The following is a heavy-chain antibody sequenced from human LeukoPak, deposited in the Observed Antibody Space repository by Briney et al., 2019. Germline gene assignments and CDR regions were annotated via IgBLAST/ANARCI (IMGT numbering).Heavy chain of an antibody. Sequence: ASVKVSCKASGGTFSSYAISWVRQAPGQGLEWMGGIIPIFGTANYAQKFQGRVTITADESTSTAYMELSSLRSEDTAVYYCARVYYYGSGSYYKNYYYMDVWGKGTTVTISS. J-gene: IGHJ6*03. CDR1: GGTFSSYA. D-gene: IGHD3-10*01. V-gene: IGHV1-69*13. CDR3: ARVYYYGSGSYYKNYYYMDV. CDR2: IIPIFGTA.